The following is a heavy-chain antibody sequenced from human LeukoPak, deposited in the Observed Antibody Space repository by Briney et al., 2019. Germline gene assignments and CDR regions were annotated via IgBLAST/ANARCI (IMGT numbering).Heavy chain of an antibody. J-gene: IGHJ4*02. CDR3: ARDIGPLDY. CDR2: IRYDTGDK. CDR1: GFTFNSHW. V-gene: IGHV3-30*02. Sequence: PGGSLRLSCGASGFTFNSHWMHWVRQAPGKGLEWVSFIRYDTGDKYYADSVKGRFIISRDNSKNTLYLQMNSLRAEDTAVYYCARDIGPLDYWGQGTLVTVSS.